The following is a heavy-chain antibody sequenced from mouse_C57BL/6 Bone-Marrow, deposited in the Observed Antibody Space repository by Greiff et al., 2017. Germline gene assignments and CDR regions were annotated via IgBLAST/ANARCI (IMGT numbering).Heavy chain of an antibody. V-gene: IGHV1-64*01. Sequence: QVQLQQPGAELVKPGASVKLSCKASGYTFTSYWMHWVKQRPGQGLEWIGMIHPSSGSTNYNEKFKSKATLTVDKSSSTAYMQLSSLTSEDSAVYYCARGNAQAATCFADGGQGTLVTVSA. CDR2: IHPSSGST. D-gene: IGHD3-2*02. J-gene: IGHJ3*01. CDR3: ARGNAQAATCFAD. CDR1: GYTFTSYW.